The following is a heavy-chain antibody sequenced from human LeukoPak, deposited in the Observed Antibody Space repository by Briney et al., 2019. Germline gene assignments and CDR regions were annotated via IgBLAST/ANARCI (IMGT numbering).Heavy chain of an antibody. Sequence: GSSVKVSCKASGGTFNNYAITWVRQAPGQGLEWMGGIIPIFGTANYAQKFQGRVTITADESTSTAYMELSSLRFEDTAVYYCATGTGGYSYGYGHFDYWGQGTLVTVSS. CDR2: IIPIFGTA. D-gene: IGHD5-18*01. J-gene: IGHJ4*02. CDR1: GGTFNNYA. V-gene: IGHV1-69*01. CDR3: ATGTGGYSYGYGHFDY.